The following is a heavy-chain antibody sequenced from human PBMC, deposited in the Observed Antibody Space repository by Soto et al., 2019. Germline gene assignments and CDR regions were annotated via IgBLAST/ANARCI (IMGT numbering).Heavy chain of an antibody. V-gene: IGHV3-23*01. Sequence: SLRLSCVASGFTFRNYAMTWVRQTPGKGLEWVSGLSGNGISTYYADSVKGRFTIPRDNSDNTLYLQISSLRADDTAVYYCARVRGKVGATGYFDHWGQGTLVTVSS. CDR1: GFTFRNYA. CDR2: LSGNGIST. CDR3: ARVRGKVGATGYFDH. J-gene: IGHJ5*02. D-gene: IGHD1-26*01.